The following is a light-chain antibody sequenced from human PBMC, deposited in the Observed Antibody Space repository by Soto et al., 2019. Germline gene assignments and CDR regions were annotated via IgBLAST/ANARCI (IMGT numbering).Light chain of an antibody. CDR3: QQSYSRPIT. CDR2: DAS. J-gene: IGKJ5*01. V-gene: IGKV1-5*01. Sequence: DIQTTQSPSTLSGSVGDRVTITCRASQTISSWLAWYQQKPGKAPKLLIYDASSLESGVPSRFSGSGSGTDFTLTISSLQPEDFATYYCQQSYSRPITFGQGTRLEI. CDR1: QTISSW.